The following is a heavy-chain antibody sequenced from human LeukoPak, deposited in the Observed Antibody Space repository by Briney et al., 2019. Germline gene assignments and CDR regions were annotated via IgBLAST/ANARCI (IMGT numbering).Heavy chain of an antibody. Sequence: GGSLRLSCAASGFTSSSYGLSWVRQAPGMGLEWVSAISGSGGSTYYADSVKGRFTISRDNAKNTLYLQMNSLRAEDTAVYYCAKGDRITIFGVTNKWFDPWGQGTLVTVSS. CDR1: GFTSSSYG. CDR2: ISGSGGST. D-gene: IGHD3-3*01. CDR3: AKGDRITIFGVTNKWFDP. V-gene: IGHV3-23*01. J-gene: IGHJ5*02.